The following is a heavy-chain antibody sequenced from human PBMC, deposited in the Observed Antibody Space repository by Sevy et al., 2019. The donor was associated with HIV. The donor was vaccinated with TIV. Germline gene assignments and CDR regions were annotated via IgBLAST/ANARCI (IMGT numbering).Heavy chain of an antibody. D-gene: IGHD5-12*01. CDR2: IYYTGST. CDR1: GGSISAYY. V-gene: IGHV4-59*01. Sequence: SETLSLTCTVSGGSISAYYWSWIRQPPGKGLEYLGYIYYTGSTNYNPSLKSRVTISVETSKNQFSLRLGSVTTADTAVYYCARAPPVRSGDDSLNWFDPWGQRTLVTVSS. CDR3: ARAPPVRSGDDSLNWFDP. J-gene: IGHJ5*02.